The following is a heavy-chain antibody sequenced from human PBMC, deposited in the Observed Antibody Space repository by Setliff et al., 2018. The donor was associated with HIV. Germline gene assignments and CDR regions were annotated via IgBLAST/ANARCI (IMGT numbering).Heavy chain of an antibody. CDR1: GFSFSSYA. J-gene: IGHJ4*02. Sequence: PGGSLRLSCEASGFSFSSYAMHWVRQAPGKGLESVALIWYDGTNKRYADSVKGRFTISRDNSKNTVYLQMNSLRAEDTAVYYCAKDGSHFWSGSPDYWGQGTLVTVSS. CDR3: AKDGSHFWSGSPDY. D-gene: IGHD3-3*01. CDR2: IWYDGTNK. V-gene: IGHV3-30*02.